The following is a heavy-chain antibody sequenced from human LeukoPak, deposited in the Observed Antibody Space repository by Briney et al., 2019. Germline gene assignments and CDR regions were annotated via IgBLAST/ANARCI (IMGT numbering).Heavy chain of an antibody. CDR3: ARVRGSGLNLDY. Sequence: GGSLRLSCAASGFTFSSYWMNWVRQAPGKGLEWVANINQDGSEKHYVDSVKGRFTISRDNAKKSLYLQMNSLRAEDTAVYYCARVRGSGLNLDYWGQGTLVTVSS. J-gene: IGHJ4*02. CDR2: INQDGSEK. V-gene: IGHV3-7*01. D-gene: IGHD1-14*01. CDR1: GFTFSSYW.